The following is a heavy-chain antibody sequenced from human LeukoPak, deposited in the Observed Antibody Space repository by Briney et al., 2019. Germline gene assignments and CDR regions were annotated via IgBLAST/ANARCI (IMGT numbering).Heavy chain of an antibody. CDR2: INTNTGGT. Sequence: ASVKVSCKASGYRFTDYWIQWVRQAPGQGLEWMGWINTNTGGTVYAQKFQGRVTMTRDTSITTSYMDLSRLTSDDTAVYYCARGGSFHEFDIWGQGTMVIVSS. CDR3: ARGGSFHEFDI. J-gene: IGHJ3*02. V-gene: IGHV1-2*02. D-gene: IGHD3-10*01. CDR1: GYRFTDYW.